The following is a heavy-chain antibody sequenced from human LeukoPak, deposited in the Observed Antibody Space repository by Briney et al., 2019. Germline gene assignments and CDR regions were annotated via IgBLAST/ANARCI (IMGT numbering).Heavy chain of an antibody. Sequence: GGSLRLSCAASGFTFNNYAMSWVRQAPGKGLEWVSTISGSGGSTNYADSVKGRFTISRDNSRNTLYLQMNSLRAEDTAVYQCAKYCSGGNCYSGLYWGQGTLVTVSS. CDR1: GFTFNNYA. J-gene: IGHJ4*02. D-gene: IGHD2-15*01. V-gene: IGHV3-23*01. CDR3: AKYCSGGNCYSGLY. CDR2: ISGSGGST.